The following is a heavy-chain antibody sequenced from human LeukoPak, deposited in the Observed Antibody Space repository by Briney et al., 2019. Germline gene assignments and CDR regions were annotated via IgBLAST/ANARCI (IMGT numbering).Heavy chain of an antibody. CDR2: ISSSGRTT. CDR1: GFTFSDYY. Sequence: GGSLRLSCEASGFTFSDYYMSWIRQAPGKGLEWLSYISSSGRTTYYVDSVKGRFTISRDNSKNTLYLQMNSLRAEDTAVYYCAKATTVTHRIFDYWGQGTLVTVSS. J-gene: IGHJ4*02. CDR3: AKATTVTHRIFDY. D-gene: IGHD4-17*01. V-gene: IGHV3-11*01.